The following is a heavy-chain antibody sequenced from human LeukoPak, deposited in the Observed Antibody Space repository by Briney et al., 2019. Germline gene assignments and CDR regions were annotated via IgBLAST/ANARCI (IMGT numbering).Heavy chain of an antibody. V-gene: IGHV4-30-4*08. CDR2: IYYSGST. CDR1: GGSISSYY. J-gene: IGHJ5*02. Sequence: TLSLTCTVSGGSISSYYWSWIRQPPGKGLEWIGYIYYSGSTYYNPSLKSRVTISVDTSKNQFSLKLSSVTAADTAVYYCARDRGVWGSLSWFDPWGQGTLVTVSS. D-gene: IGHD3-16*01. CDR3: ARDRGVWGSLSWFDP.